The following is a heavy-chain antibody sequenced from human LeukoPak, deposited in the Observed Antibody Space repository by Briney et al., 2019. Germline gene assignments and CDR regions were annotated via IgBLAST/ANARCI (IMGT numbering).Heavy chain of an antibody. Sequence: GGSLRLSCAASGFTVSSNYMSRVRQAPGKALEWVSVIYSGGSTYYADSVKGRFTISRHNSKNTLYLQMNSLRAEDTAVYYCARAHSSGSDAFDIWGQGTMVTVSS. J-gene: IGHJ3*02. D-gene: IGHD6-19*01. V-gene: IGHV3-53*04. CDR2: IYSGGST. CDR3: ARAHSSGSDAFDI. CDR1: GFTVSSNY.